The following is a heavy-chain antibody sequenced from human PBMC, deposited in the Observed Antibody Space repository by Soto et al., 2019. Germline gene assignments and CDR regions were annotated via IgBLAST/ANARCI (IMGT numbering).Heavy chain of an antibody. CDR3: ARGMLAAARLGYYYYYRMDV. Sequence: PSQTLSLTCAISGDSVSSNSAAWNWIRQPPSRGLEWLGRTYYRSKWYNDYAVSVKSRITINPDTSKNQFSLQLNSVTPEDTAVYYCARGMLAAARLGYYYYYRMDVWGQGTTVTVSS. V-gene: IGHV6-1*01. CDR2: TYYRSKWYN. CDR1: GDSVSSNSAA. J-gene: IGHJ6*02. D-gene: IGHD6-13*01.